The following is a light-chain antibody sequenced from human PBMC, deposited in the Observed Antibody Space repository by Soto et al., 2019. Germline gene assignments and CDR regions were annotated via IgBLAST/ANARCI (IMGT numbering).Light chain of an antibody. Sequence: DIQMTRSPSSLSASIGYRVTVTFRASQSISGYLNWYQQKPGKAPNLLIYAASTLQTGVPSRFSGSGSGTEFTLTISSLQSEDFAVYYCQQYNKWRTFGQGTKVDIK. CDR1: QSISGY. V-gene: IGKV1-39*01. CDR2: AAS. CDR3: QQYNKWRT. J-gene: IGKJ1*01.